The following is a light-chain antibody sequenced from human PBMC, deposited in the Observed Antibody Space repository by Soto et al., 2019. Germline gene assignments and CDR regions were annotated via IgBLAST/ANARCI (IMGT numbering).Light chain of an antibody. CDR2: EVS. V-gene: IGLV2-14*01. CDR1: SSDVGGYNY. CDR3: SSYTSSSKV. Sequence: QSALTQPASVSGSPGQSITISCTGTSSDVGGYNYVSWYQQHPGKAPQLMIYEVSNRPSGVSSCFSGSRSANTASLTISRLQAEDEDDYYCSSYTSSSKVFGTGTKLTVL. J-gene: IGLJ1*01.